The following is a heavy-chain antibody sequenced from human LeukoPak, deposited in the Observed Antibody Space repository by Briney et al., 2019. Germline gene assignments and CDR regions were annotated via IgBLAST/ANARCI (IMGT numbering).Heavy chain of an antibody. D-gene: IGHD6-25*01. CDR2: ISGSGGTT. CDR1: GFTSSSYA. CDR3: AKDYTSGWKDFDS. J-gene: IGHJ4*02. V-gene: IGHV3-23*01. Sequence: PGGSLRLSCAASGFTSSSYAMGWVRQAPGKGLEWVSAISGSGGTTYYADSVKGRFTISRDNSKNTVYLQMNSLRAEDTAIYYCAKDYTSGWKDFDSWGQGALVTVSS.